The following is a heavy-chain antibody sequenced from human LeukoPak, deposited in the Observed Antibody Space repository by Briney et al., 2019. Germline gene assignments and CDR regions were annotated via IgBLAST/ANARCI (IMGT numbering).Heavy chain of an antibody. D-gene: IGHD3-22*01. Sequence: GGSLRLSCAAVGFTFSDYGMNWVRQAPGKGLEWVSGLRGSGISTYYADSVKGRFTISRDNSKNTLYLQINSLRVEDTAVYYCAKSWNYYDSSGDHALDIWGQGTMVTVCS. CDR1: GFTFSDYG. V-gene: IGHV3-23*01. CDR3: AKSWNYYDSSGDHALDI. J-gene: IGHJ3*02. CDR2: LRGSGIST.